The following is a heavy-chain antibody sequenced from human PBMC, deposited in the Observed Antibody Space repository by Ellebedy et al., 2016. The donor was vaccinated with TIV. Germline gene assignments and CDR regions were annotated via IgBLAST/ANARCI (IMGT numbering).Heavy chain of an antibody. J-gene: IGHJ4*02. CDR1: GFSFNNYW. D-gene: IGHD4-23*01. Sequence: GESLKISCAASGFSFNNYWMIWARQAPGKGLEWVANIKQDGSEQYYVDSVKGRFTISSDNAKNSLYLQMNSLRGEDTAMYYCVRGAGWVTDYWGQGTLVTVSS. V-gene: IGHV3-7*03. CDR2: IKQDGSEQ. CDR3: VRGAGWVTDY.